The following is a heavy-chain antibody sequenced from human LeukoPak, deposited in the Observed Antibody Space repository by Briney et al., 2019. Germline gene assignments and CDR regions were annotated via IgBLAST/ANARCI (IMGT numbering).Heavy chain of an antibody. CDR1: GFTFSSYW. CDR2: ISSDGSST. V-gene: IGHV3-74*01. Sequence: GGSLRLSCAASGFTFSSYWMHWVCQAPGKGLVWVSRISSDGSSTTYADSVKGRFTISRDNAKNTLYLQMNSLRVEDTAVYYCARDQLSYCDGDCPWGQGTLVTVSS. J-gene: IGHJ5*02. CDR3: ARDQLSYCDGDCP. D-gene: IGHD2-21*02.